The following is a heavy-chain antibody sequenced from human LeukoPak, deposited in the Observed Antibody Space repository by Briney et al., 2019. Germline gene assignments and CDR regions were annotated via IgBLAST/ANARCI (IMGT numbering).Heavy chain of an antibody. J-gene: IGHJ4*02. CDR1: GFTFSSYA. Sequence: GGSLRLSCAASGFTFSSYAMSWARQAPGKGLEWVSAISGSGGSTYYADSVKGRFTISRDNSKNTLYLQMNSLRAEDTAVYYCATDKITYYYDSSGYITSDYWGQGTLVTVSS. CDR3: ATDKITYYYDSSGYITSDY. D-gene: IGHD3-22*01. CDR2: ISGSGGST. V-gene: IGHV3-23*01.